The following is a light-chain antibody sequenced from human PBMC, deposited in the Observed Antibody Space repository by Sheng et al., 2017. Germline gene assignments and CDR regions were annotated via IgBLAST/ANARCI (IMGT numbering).Light chain of an antibody. CDR1: SSNFGAGYD. V-gene: IGLV1-40*01. CDR2: GNS. J-gene: IGLJ3*02. Sequence: QSVLTQPPSVSGAPGQWVTISCTGTSSNFGAGYDAHWYQQFPGTAPKLLIYGNSNRPSGVPDRFSGSKSGTSASLAITGLQPEDEADYYCQSYDSGLRVFGGGTKLTVL. CDR3: QSYDSGLRV.